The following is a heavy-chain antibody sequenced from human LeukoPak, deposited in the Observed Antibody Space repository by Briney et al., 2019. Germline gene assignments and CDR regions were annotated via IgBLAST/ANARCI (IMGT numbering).Heavy chain of an antibody. CDR3: ARRAGAYSHPYDY. J-gene: IGHJ4*02. V-gene: IGHV3-53*01. CDR2: IYSGGNT. CDR1: GFTVSSNY. Sequence: GGSLRLSCAASGFTVSSNYMSWVRQAPGKGLECVSIIYSGGNTYYADSVKGRFTISRDNAKNSLYLQMNSLRAEDTAVYYCARRAGAYSHPYDYWGQGTLATVSS. D-gene: IGHD4/OR15-4a*01.